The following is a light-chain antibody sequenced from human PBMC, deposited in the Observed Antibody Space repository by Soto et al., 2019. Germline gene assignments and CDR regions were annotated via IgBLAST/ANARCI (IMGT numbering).Light chain of an antibody. CDR2: KAS. CDR3: QQYNSYPWT. J-gene: IGKJ1*01. CDR1: HSISSW. Sequence: DIQMTQSPSNLSASVGDRVTITCRASHSISSWLAWYQQKPGKAPKLLIYKASSLESGVPSRFSGSGSGTEFTLTISSLQPDDFATYYCQQYNSYPWTFGQGTKVEIK. V-gene: IGKV1-5*03.